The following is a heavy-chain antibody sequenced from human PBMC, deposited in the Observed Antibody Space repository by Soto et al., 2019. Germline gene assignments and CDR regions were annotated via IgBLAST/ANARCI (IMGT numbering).Heavy chain of an antibody. J-gene: IGHJ4*02. CDR3: ARLYDPYYFDY. D-gene: IGHD3-3*01. CDR1: GFTFSSYG. CDR2: IWDDGSNK. Sequence: QVQLVESGGGVVQPGRSLRLSCAASGFTFSSYGMHWVRQAPGKGLEWVADIWDDGSNKYYADSVKGRFPISRDNSKHTLYLQMNSLRAEDTAVYYCARLYDPYYFDYWGQGTLVTVSS. V-gene: IGHV3-33*01.